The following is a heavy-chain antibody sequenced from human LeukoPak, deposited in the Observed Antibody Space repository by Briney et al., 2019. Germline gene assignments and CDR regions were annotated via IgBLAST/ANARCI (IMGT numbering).Heavy chain of an antibody. D-gene: IGHD1-7*01. CDR2: INHRGDT. Sequence: SETLSLTCAVYGGSFSAYYWSWIRQSPGKGLEWIAEINHRGDTNYNPSVKSRVSISVDTSKNQFSLKVTSLTAADTAVYYCARGPTITETGYFDYWGQGTLVTVSS. V-gene: IGHV4-34*01. J-gene: IGHJ4*03. CDR3: ARGPTITETGYFDY. CDR1: GGSFSAYY.